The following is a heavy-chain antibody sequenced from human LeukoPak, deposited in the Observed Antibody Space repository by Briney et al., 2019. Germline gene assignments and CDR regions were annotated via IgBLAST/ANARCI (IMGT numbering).Heavy chain of an antibody. V-gene: IGHV3-23*01. CDR2: ISGSGAST. D-gene: IGHD6-19*01. CDR3: ARTVAGDN. J-gene: IGHJ4*02. CDR1: GFTFSNHA. Sequence: GSLRLSCAASGFTFSNHAMNWVRQAPGKGLEWVSAISGSGASTYFADSVRGRFTISRDNSKNTLYLLMNSLRAEDTAIYYCARTVAGDNWGQGTLVTVSS.